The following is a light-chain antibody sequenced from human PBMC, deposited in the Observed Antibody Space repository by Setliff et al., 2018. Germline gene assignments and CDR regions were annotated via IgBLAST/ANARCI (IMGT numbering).Light chain of an antibody. Sequence: QSALTQPASVSGSPGQSITISCTGTSSDVGAYNYVSWYQQHPGKAPKLIIYDVSNRPSGVSNRFSASKSGNTASLTISGLQAEDEADYYCCSFAGAGWGFGGGTKVTVL. CDR1: SSDVGAYNY. CDR2: DVS. J-gene: IGLJ3*02. V-gene: IGLV2-14*03. CDR3: CSFAGAGWG.